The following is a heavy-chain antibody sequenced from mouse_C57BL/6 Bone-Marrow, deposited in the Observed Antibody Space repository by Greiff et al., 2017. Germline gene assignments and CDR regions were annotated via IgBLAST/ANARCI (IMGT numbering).Heavy chain of an antibody. Sequence: EVQLVESGGGLVKPGGSLKLSCAASGFTFSSYAMSWVRQTPEKRLEWVATISDGGSYTYYPDNVKGRFTISRDNAKNNLYLQMSHLKSEDTAMYYCAREARTQATDFAYWGQGTLVTVSA. D-gene: IGHD3-2*02. J-gene: IGHJ3*01. V-gene: IGHV5-4*01. CDR1: GFTFSSYA. CDR3: AREARTQATDFAY. CDR2: ISDGGSYT.